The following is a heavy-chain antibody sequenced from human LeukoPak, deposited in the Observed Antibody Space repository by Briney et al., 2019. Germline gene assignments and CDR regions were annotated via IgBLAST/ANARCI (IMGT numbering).Heavy chain of an antibody. J-gene: IGHJ4*02. D-gene: IGHD3-10*01. CDR2: IWYDGSNK. CDR1: GFTFSSYG. V-gene: IGHV3-33*01. Sequence: GGSLRLSCAASGFTFSSYGMHWVRQAPGKGLEWVAGIWYDGSNKYYADSVKGRFTISRDNSKNTLFLQVNSLRVEDTAVYYCAIEQGKKGTLSRRGLFDYWGQGTLVTVSS. CDR3: AIEQGKKGTLSRRGLFDY.